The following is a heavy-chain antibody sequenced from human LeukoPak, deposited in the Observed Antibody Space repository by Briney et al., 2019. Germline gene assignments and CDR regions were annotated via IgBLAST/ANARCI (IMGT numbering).Heavy chain of an antibody. CDR3: ARGGS. Sequence: PSETLSLTCTVSGGSVSSGSYHWSWIRQPPGKGLEWIGYIYYSGSTNYNPSLKSRVTISVDTSKNQFSLKLSSVTAADTAVYYCARGGSWGQGTLVTVSS. J-gene: IGHJ5*02. CDR2: IYYSGST. CDR1: GGSVSSGSYH. V-gene: IGHV4-61*01.